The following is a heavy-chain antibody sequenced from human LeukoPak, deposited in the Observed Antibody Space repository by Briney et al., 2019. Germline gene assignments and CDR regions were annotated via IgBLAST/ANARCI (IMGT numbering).Heavy chain of an antibody. CDR2: IYPGDSDT. J-gene: IGHJ4*02. CDR3: ARRRWDGRGFWYFDY. CDR1: GYSFTNYW. V-gene: IGHV5-51*01. D-gene: IGHD3-3*01. Sequence: GESLKISCKGSGYSFTNYWIGWVRQMPGKGLEWMGIIYPGDSDTRYSPSFQGQVSISADKSISTAHLQWSSLKASDTATYYCARRRWDGRGFWYFDYWGQGTLVTVSS.